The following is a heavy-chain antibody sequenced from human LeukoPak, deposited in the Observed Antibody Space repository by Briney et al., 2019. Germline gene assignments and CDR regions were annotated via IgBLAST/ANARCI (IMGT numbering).Heavy chain of an antibody. V-gene: IGHV3-21*05. CDR2: ISSSGNDI. J-gene: IGHJ4*02. CDR3: VRESKVGFLEWLLEY. D-gene: IGHD3-3*01. CDR1: GFTFSSYW. Sequence: GGSLRLSCAASGFTFSSYWMHWVRQAPGKGLVWISYISSSGNDINYADSVKGRFSLSRDTAKNSLYLQMNNLRAEDMAVYYCVRESKVGFLEWLLEYWGQGTLVTVSS.